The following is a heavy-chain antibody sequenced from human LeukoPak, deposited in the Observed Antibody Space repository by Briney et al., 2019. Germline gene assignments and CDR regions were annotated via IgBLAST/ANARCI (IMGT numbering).Heavy chain of an antibody. Sequence: GESLKISCKGSGYSFTSYWFGWVRQMPGKGLEWLGIIYPGDADTRYSPSFQGQVTISADKSISTAYLQWSSLKASDTAMYYCARQESFWSGYHFDYWGQGTLVTVSS. CDR1: GYSFTSYW. CDR2: IYPGDADT. D-gene: IGHD3-3*01. J-gene: IGHJ4*02. V-gene: IGHV5-51*01. CDR3: ARQESFWSGYHFDY.